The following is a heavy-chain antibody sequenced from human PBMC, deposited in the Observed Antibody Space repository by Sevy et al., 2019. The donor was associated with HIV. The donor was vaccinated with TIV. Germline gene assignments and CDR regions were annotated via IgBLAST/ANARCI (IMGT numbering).Heavy chain of an antibody. J-gene: IGHJ6*02. CDR3: TRDGGGGNILASYYYYDMDV. V-gene: IGHV3-49*03. CDR2: IRSKDYGGTT. D-gene: IGHD2-21*01. Sequence: GGSLRLSCTTSGFTFGDFAMSWFRQAPGKGLEWVGFIRSKDYGGTTENAASVKGRFTISKDNSKNIAYMKMNSLKTEDTAVYFCTRDGGGGNILASYYYYDMDVWGQGTTVTVSS. CDR1: GFTFGDFA.